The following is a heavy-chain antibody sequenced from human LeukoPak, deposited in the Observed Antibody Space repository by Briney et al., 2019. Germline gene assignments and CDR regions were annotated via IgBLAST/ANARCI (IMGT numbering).Heavy chain of an antibody. CDR2: IKQDGSEK. J-gene: IGHJ5*02. CDR1: GFTFSSYW. CDR3: ARRVPGDNWFDP. V-gene: IGHV3-7*01. D-gene: IGHD1-1*01. Sequence: GGSLRLSCVASGFTFSSYWMSWVRQAPGKGLEWVANIKQDGSEKYYVDSVKGRFTISRDNAKNSLYLQMNSLRAEDTAVYYCARRVPGDNWFDPWGQGTLVTVSS.